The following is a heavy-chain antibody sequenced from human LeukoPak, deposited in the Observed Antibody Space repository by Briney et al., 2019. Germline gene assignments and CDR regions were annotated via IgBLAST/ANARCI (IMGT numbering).Heavy chain of an antibody. J-gene: IGHJ4*02. CDR2: ISSSSSTI. CDR3: AKDASIFGVALFLDY. Sequence: PGGSLRLSCAASGFTFSSYGMHWVRQAPGKGLEWVSYISSSSSTIYYADSVKGRFTISRDNAKNSLYLQMNSLRAEDTAVYYCAKDASIFGVALFLDYWGQGTLVTVSS. D-gene: IGHD3-3*01. V-gene: IGHV3-48*04. CDR1: GFTFSSYG.